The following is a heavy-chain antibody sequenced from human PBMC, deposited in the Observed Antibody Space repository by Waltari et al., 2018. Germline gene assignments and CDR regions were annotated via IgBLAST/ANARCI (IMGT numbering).Heavy chain of an antibody. V-gene: IGHV4-34*01. Sequence: QVQLQQWGAGLLKPSETLSLTCAVYGGSFSDYYWTWIRQPPGMGLEWIGEINPSGSTNYNPSRKKRVTIAVDRSKRQVSLKVRSVTAADTAVYYCARDADYGDYVFDYWGQGTLVTV. CDR1: GGSFSDYY. CDR2: INPSGST. D-gene: IGHD4-17*01. J-gene: IGHJ4*02. CDR3: ARDADYGDYVFDY.